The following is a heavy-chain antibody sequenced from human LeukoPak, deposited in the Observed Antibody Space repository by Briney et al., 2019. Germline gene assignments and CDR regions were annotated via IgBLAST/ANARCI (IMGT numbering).Heavy chain of an antibody. CDR3: ARDSVGDYDTPFDY. CDR1: GFTVSSNY. D-gene: IGHD3-9*01. CDR2: IYSGGST. Sequence: GGSLRLSCAASGFTVSSNYMSWVRQAPGKGLEWVSVIYSGGSTYYADSVEGRFTISRDNSKNTLYLQMNSLRAEDTAVYYCARDSVGDYDTPFDYWGQGTLVTVSS. J-gene: IGHJ4*02. V-gene: IGHV3-53*01.